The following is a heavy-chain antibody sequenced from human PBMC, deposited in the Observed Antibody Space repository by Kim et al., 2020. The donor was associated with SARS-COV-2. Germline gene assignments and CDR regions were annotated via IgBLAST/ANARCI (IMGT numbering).Heavy chain of an antibody. CDR3: IRGVKSCSGSNCRTWFDS. Sequence: GGSLRLSCVASGFTFSDHFMDWVRQAPGKGLEWVARIRIKGNGYTTEYAASVKGRFTISRDDSKNSLYLQMNSLKTEDTAMFYCIRGVKSCSGSNCRTWFDSWGQGTLVTVSS. CDR2: IRIKGNGYTT. CDR1: GFTFSDHF. D-gene: IGHD2-2*01. J-gene: IGHJ5*01. V-gene: IGHV3-72*01.